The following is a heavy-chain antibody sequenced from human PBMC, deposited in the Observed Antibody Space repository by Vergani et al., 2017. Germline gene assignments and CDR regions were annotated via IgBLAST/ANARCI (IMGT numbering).Heavy chain of an antibody. Sequence: VQLLESGGGLVQPGRSLRLSCAASGFTFSSYGMHWVRQAPGKGLEWVAVISYDGSNKYYADSVKGRFTISRDNSKNTLYLQMNSLRAEDTAVYSCAKGGCSSTSCYYYYYYMDVWGKGTTVTVSS. D-gene: IGHD2-2*01. CDR2: ISYDGSNK. V-gene: IGHV3-30*18. J-gene: IGHJ6*03. CDR1: GFTFSSYG. CDR3: AKGGCSSTSCYYYYYYMDV.